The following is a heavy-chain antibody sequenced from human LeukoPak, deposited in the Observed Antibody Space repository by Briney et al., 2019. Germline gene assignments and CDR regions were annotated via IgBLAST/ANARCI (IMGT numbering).Heavy chain of an antibody. Sequence: SSETLSLTCIVSGNSITSDFWSWIRQSPGKGLEWIGYINYSGRSEYDPSLKSRVTISVDRSRKRVSLKMRSATAADTAVYYCARLDCLSDECYNYWAVGALVTVSS. D-gene: IGHD2-21*01. J-gene: IGHJ4*02. CDR3: ARLDCLSDECYNY. V-gene: IGHV4-59*08. CDR2: INYSGRS. CDR1: GNSITSDF.